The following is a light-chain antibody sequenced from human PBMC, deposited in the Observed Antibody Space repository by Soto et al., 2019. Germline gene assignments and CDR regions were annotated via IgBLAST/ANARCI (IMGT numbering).Light chain of an antibody. Sequence: EIVMTQSPGTLSVSPGERVTLSCRASQNIGSNLAWYQQKPGQAPRLLFYGPSTRATGIPDRFSGGGSGTEFFLTISSIQSEDFAVYYCQHYNEWCPGVTFGPGTKVDL. J-gene: IGKJ3*01. V-gene: IGKV3-15*01. CDR2: GPS. CDR3: QHYNEWCPGVT. CDR1: QNIGSN.